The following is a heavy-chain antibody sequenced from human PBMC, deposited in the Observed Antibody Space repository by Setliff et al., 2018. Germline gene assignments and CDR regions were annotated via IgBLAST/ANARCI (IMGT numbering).Heavy chain of an antibody. CDR3: ARAPHGWSAYYYYYYMDV. J-gene: IGHJ6*03. V-gene: IGHV4-38-2*01. Sequence: SETLSLTCAVSGYSIRSGNYWGWIRQPPGKGLEWIGSISHSGSAYYNPSLKSRVTISLDMSNNQFSLKLSSVTAADTAVYYCARAPHGWSAYYYYYYMDVWGKGTTVTVSS. D-gene: IGHD2-15*01. CDR2: ISHSGSA. CDR1: GYSIRSGNY.